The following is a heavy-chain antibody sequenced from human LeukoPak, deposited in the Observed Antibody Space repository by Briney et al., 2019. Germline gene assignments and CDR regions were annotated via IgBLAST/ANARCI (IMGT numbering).Heavy chain of an antibody. CDR2: INWNGGSP. V-gene: IGHV3-20*04. J-gene: IGHJ5*02. CDR3: ARGIDDGDNWFDP. Sequence: GGSLRLSCAASGFIFDDYGMSWVRQAPGKGLEWVPGINWNGGSPGYVDSVKGRFTISRDNAKNSLYLQMNSLRAEDTALYYCARGIDDGDNWFDPWGQGTLVTVSS. D-gene: IGHD1-1*01. CDR1: GFIFDDYG.